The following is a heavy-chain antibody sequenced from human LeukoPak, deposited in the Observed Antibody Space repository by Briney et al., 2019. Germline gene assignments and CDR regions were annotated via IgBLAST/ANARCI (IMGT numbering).Heavy chain of an antibody. V-gene: IGHV3-66*01. CDR2: IYSGGAT. Sequence: GGSLRLSCTVSGFIVGSKYMSWVRQAPGKGLEWVAVIYSGGATYYAGSVKGRFTISRDNTKNTLYLQMNSLEAEDRAVYYCARAAFASSWYEGGLDVWGQGTFVTVSS. D-gene: IGHD6-13*01. CDR1: GFIVGSKY. CDR3: ARAAFASSWYEGGLDV. J-gene: IGHJ6*02.